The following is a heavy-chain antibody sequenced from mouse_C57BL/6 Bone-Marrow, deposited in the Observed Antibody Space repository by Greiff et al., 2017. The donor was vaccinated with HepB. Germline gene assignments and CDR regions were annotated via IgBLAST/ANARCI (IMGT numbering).Heavy chain of an antibody. V-gene: IGHV1-69*01. Sequence: QVQLQQPGAELVMPGASVKLSCKASGYTFTSYWMHWVKQRPGQGLEWIGEIDPSDSYTNYNQKFKGKSTLTVDKSSSTAYLQLSSLTSEDSAVYYCARPGAGYWGQGTTLTVSS. CDR1: GYTFTSYW. J-gene: IGHJ2*01. CDR2: IDPSDSYT. CDR3: ARPGAGY.